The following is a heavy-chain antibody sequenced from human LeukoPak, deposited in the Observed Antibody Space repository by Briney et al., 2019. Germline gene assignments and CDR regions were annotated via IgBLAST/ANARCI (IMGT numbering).Heavy chain of an antibody. J-gene: IGHJ6*02. V-gene: IGHV4-59*01. CDR3: ARADRYYGSGSYYSLYYYAMDV. CDR2: IYYSGSA. Sequence: PSETLSLTCTVSGGSISSYYWSWIRQPPGKGLEWIGYIYYSGSANYNPSLKSRVTISVDTSKNQFSLKLSSVTAADTAVYYCARADRYYGSGSYYSLYYYAMDVWGQGTTVTVSS. CDR1: GGSISSYY. D-gene: IGHD3-10*01.